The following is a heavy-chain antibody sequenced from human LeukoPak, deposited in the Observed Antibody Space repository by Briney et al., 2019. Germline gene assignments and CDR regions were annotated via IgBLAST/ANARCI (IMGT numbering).Heavy chain of an antibody. D-gene: IGHD5-18*01. J-gene: IGHJ4*02. V-gene: IGHV4-34*01. CDR1: GGSFSGYY. Sequence: PSETLSLTCAVYGGSFSGYYWSWIRQPPGKGLEWIGEINHSGGTNYNPSLKSRVTMSLDNSNNHFSLKLSSVTAADTAVYYCARDRGEYSYAHDYWGQGTLVTVSS. CDR3: ARDRGEYSYAHDY. CDR2: INHSGGT.